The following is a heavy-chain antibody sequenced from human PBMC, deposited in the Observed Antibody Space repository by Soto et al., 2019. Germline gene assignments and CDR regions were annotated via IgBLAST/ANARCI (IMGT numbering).Heavy chain of an antibody. CDR1: GFSLNTDGVG. V-gene: IGHV2-5*02. Sequence: QITLKESGPTLVKPTQTLTLTCTFSGFSLNTDGVGVGWIRQPPGKALEGLALIYWDDAKGYIPSLESRPTXTXVTSKNQVVLTMTNMDPVDTATYYCAHTLPPRISDFWGQGTQVTVSS. D-gene: IGHD2-15*01. CDR3: AHTLPPRISDF. CDR2: IYWDDAK. J-gene: IGHJ4*02.